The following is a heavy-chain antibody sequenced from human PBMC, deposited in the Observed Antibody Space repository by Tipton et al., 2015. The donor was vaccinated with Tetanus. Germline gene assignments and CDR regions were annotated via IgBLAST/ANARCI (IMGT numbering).Heavy chain of an antibody. J-gene: IGHJ5*02. V-gene: IGHV4-59*04. CDR2: IYYNGNT. CDR1: GGSTHGFY. Sequence: TLSLTCTVSGGSTHGFYWDWIRQRPGKGLEWIGNIYYNGNTLENPSVKGRVTLSLDKSKNQFSLKLRSVTAADTAIYYCARSADNWFDPWGQGILVTVSS. CDR3: ARSADNWFDP.